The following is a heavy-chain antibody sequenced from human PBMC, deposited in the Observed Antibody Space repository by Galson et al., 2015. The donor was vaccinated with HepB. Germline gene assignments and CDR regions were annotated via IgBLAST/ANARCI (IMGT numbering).Heavy chain of an antibody. D-gene: IGHD3-3*01. Sequence: SLRLSCAASGFTFSSYWMSWVRQAPGKGLEWVANIKQDGSEKYYVDSVKGRFTISRDNAKNSLYLQMNSLRAEDTAVYYCARLGNDFWSGYYTGSYFDYWGQGTLVTVSS. CDR3: ARLGNDFWSGYYTGSYFDY. V-gene: IGHV3-7*03. CDR2: IKQDGSEK. CDR1: GFTFSSYW. J-gene: IGHJ4*02.